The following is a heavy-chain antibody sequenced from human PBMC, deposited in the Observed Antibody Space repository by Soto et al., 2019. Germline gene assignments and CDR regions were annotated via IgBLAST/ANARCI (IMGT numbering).Heavy chain of an antibody. J-gene: IGHJ4*02. CDR1: GYTFTRYG. Sequence: ASVKVSCKASGYTFTRYGIIWVRQAPGQGLEWMGWISAYNGNTNYAQKFQGRVTMTTDTSTSTAHMELRSLRSDDTAVYYCARGARWLHMGDYWGQGTLVTVSS. CDR2: ISAYNGNT. CDR3: ARGARWLHMGDY. V-gene: IGHV1-18*01. D-gene: IGHD5-12*01.